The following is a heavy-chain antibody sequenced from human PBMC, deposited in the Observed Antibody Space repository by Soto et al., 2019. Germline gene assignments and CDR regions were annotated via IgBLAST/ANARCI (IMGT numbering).Heavy chain of an antibody. CDR3: ARHGGEGIFITLGEVIPRVAFDS. V-gene: IGHV4-59*08. CDR2: IYYSGST. CDR1: GGSISSYY. Sequence: SETLSLTCTVSGGSISSYYWGWIRQPPGKGLEWIGYIYYSGSTNYNPSLRSRVTISIDTSKNQFSLKLSSVTAADTAIYYCARHGGEGIFITLGEVIPRVAFDSWGQGTVVTVSS. D-gene: IGHD3-16*01. J-gene: IGHJ4*02.